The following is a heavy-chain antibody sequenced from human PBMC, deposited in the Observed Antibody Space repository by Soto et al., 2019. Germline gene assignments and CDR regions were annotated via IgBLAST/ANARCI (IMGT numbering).Heavy chain of an antibody. J-gene: IGHJ4*02. D-gene: IGHD3-10*01. V-gene: IGHV1-46*03. CDR2: INPSGGST. CDR1: GYTFTSYY. Sequence: QIQLVQSGAEVKKPGASVKVSCKGSGYTFTSYYMHWVRQAPGQGLEWMGIINPSGGSTSYAQKFQGRVTMTSDTSTSTVYMELSSLKSEDTAVYYCGRAYGSGSFYNYGYWGQGTLVTVSS. CDR3: GRAYGSGSFYNYGY.